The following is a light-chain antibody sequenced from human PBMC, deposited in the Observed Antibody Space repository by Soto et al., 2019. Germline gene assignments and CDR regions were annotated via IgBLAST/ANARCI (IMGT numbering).Light chain of an antibody. CDR1: QSVFYSPNNKNY. V-gene: IGKV4-1*01. CDR3: QQYYSNPPLFT. Sequence: DIVMTQSPDSLAVSLGERATINCKSSQSVFYSPNNKNYLAWYQQKPGQPPKLLLSWASTRESGVPDRFSVSGSATDFDLTISSLQAEDVAVYYCQQYYSNPPLFTFGPGTKVDIK. J-gene: IGKJ3*01. CDR2: WAS.